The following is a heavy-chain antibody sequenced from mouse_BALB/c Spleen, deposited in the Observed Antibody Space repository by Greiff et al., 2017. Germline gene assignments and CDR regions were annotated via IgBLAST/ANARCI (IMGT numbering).Heavy chain of an antibody. D-gene: IGHD2-4*01. V-gene: IGHV5-6-5*01. J-gene: IGHJ4*01. CDR3: ARGGYDYDYAMDY. CDR2: ISSGGST. Sequence: EVQLVESGGGLVKPGGSLKLSCAASGFTFSSYAMSWVRQTPEKRLEWVASISSGGSTYYPDSVKGRFTISRDNARNILYLQMSSLRSEDTAMYYCARGGYDYDYAMDYWGQGTSVTVSS. CDR1: GFTFSSYA.